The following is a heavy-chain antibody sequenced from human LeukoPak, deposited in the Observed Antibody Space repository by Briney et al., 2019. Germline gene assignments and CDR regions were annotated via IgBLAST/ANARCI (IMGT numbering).Heavy chain of an antibody. D-gene: IGHD3-10*01. J-gene: IGHJ4*02. CDR2: ISGSGGST. V-gene: IGHV3-23*01. CDR1: GFTFSSYA. Sequence: GGSLRLSCAASGFTFSSYAMSWVRQAPGKGLEWVSAISGSGGSTYCADSVKGRFTISRDNSKNTLYLQMNSLRAEDTAVYYCAKDVLGGYGSGSYYYFDYWGQGTLVTVSS. CDR3: AKDVLGGYGSGSYYYFDY.